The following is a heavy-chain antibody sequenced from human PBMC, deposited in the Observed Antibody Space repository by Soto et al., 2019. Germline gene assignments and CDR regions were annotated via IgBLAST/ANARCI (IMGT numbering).Heavy chain of an antibody. V-gene: IGHV1-18*04. CDR3: AREVRYDILTGYYDYYYYGMDG. J-gene: IGHJ6*02. CDR2: ISAYNGNT. CDR1: GYTFTSYG. D-gene: IGHD3-9*01. Sequence: ASVKVSCKASGYTFTSYGISWVRQAPGQGLEWMGWISAYNGNTNYAQKLQGRVTMTTDTSTSTAYMELRSLRSDDTAVYYCAREVRYDILTGYYDYYYYGMDGWGQGTTVTVSS.